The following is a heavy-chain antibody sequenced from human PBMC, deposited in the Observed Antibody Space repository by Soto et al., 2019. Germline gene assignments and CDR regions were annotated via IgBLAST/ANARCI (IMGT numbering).Heavy chain of an antibody. Sequence: SETLSLTCTVSGGSISSGGYYWSWIRQHPGKGLEWIGYIYYSGSTYYNPSLKSRVTISVDTSKNQFSLKLSSVTAADTAVYYCAREYDYYGSGSYYRGSHYFDYWGQGTPVTVSS. D-gene: IGHD3-10*01. CDR1: GGSISSGGYY. CDR3: AREYDYYGSGSYYRGSHYFDY. V-gene: IGHV4-31*03. J-gene: IGHJ4*02. CDR2: IYYSGST.